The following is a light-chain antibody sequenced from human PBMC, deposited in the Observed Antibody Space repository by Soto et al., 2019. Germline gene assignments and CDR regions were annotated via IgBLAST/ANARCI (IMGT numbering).Light chain of an antibody. CDR3: QQYNRSPKT. Sequence: DSVLTQSPDILSLSPVQRATLSCRASQSVPSSHLAWYQQKPGQAPRLLIYDASTRATGTPDRFNGGGSGTDFTLTITRLAPEDFAVYYWQQYNRSPKTFGQGTKVDIK. CDR2: DAS. V-gene: IGKV3-20*01. CDR1: QSVPSSH. J-gene: IGKJ1*01.